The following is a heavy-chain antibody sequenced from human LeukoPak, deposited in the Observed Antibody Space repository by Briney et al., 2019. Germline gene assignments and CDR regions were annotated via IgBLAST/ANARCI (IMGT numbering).Heavy chain of an antibody. Sequence: PSETLSLTCTVSGGSISSSSYYWGWIRQPPGKGLEGIVSHYYSGSTYYNPSLKSRVTISLDTSKSQSSLKLSSVTAAVTAVYYCARSVTYYDILTGYYSEGFDYWGQGTLVTVSS. V-gene: IGHV4-39*01. J-gene: IGHJ4*02. CDR2: HYYSGST. CDR3: ARSVTYYDILTGYYSEGFDY. D-gene: IGHD3-9*01. CDR1: GGSISSSSYY.